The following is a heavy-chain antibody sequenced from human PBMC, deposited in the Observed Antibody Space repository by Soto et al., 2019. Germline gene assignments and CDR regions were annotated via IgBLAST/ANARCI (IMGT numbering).Heavy chain of an antibody. V-gene: IGHV3-23*01. Sequence: GGSLRLCWAAAGGTCVGYGGSWVRQTTGKGLEWVSAISGSGGSTYYADSVKGRFTISRDNSKNTLYLQMNSLRAEDTAVYYCAIGAHCSSTSCYGAYLDYWGQGTLVTVS. J-gene: IGHJ4*02. CDR1: GGTCVGYG. CDR3: AIGAHCSSTSCYGAYLDY. D-gene: IGHD2-2*01. CDR2: ISGSGGST.